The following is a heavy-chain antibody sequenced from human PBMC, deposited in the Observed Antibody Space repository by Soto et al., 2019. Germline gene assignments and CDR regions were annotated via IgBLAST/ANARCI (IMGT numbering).Heavy chain of an antibody. D-gene: IGHD2-8*02. CDR1: GFTFSMYW. Sequence: EVQLVESGGGLVQPGGSLRLSCAASGFTFSMYWMHWVRQVPGKGPEWVSRINDDGISTNYADSVKGRFTISRDNAKNTLYLQMNALRVEDTAVYYCAKDLIGYCTGANCRIFDFWGQGTLVTVTS. V-gene: IGHV3-74*01. CDR2: INDDGIST. CDR3: AKDLIGYCTGANCRIFDF. J-gene: IGHJ5*01.